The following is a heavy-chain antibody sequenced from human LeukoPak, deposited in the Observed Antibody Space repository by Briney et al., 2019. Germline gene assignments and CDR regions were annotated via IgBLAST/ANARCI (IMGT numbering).Heavy chain of an antibody. J-gene: IGHJ4*02. Sequence: PGGSLRLSCVASGFTFSSYVMHRVRQAPGKGLEWVALISYDENKKYYTESVKGRFTISRDNSKRTLYLHMNSLSAEDSAVYYCAKDSPPGYSSSWYVWGQGTLVTVSS. V-gene: IGHV3-30*18. CDR3: AKDSPPGYSSSWYV. D-gene: IGHD6-13*01. CDR2: ISYDENKK. CDR1: GFTFSSYV.